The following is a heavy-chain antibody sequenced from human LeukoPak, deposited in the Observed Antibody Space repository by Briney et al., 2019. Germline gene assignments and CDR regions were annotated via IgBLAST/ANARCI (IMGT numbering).Heavy chain of an antibody. D-gene: IGHD4-11*01. V-gene: IGHV1-69*13. CDR3: ARGGTTVTVTVYYYYMDV. Sequence: SVKVSCKASGYTFTTYGISWVRQAPGQGLEWMGGIIPIFGTANYAQKFQGRVTITADESTSTAYMELSSLRSEDTAVYYCARGGTTVTVTVYYYYMDVWGKGTTVTVSS. CDR1: GYTFTTYG. CDR2: IIPIFGTA. J-gene: IGHJ6*03.